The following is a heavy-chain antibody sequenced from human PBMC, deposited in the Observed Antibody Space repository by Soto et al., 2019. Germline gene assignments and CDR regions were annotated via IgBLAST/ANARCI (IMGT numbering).Heavy chain of an antibody. Sequence: SETLSLTCTVSGGSISSGGYSWSWIRQSPEKGLEWLGCIYPTGSTYYHPSLKSRVTISIDTSRNQFSLNLTSVTAADTAVYYCASGFGLSRGLDVWGQGTTVTVSS. J-gene: IGHJ6*02. CDR3: ASGFGLSRGLDV. V-gene: IGHV4-30-2*06. CDR2: IYPTGST. D-gene: IGHD3-16*01. CDR1: GGSISSGGYS.